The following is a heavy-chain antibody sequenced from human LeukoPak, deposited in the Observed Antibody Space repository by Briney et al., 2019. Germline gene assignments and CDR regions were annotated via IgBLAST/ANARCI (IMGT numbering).Heavy chain of an antibody. Sequence: ASVKLSCKASGYTFTSYDINWVRQATGQGLEWMGWINPIIGDTNYAHSFEGRVTMTRDTSISTAYMELSRLRADDTAVYYCARGGGRLGYCSSTSCYTTNWFDPWGQGTLVTVSS. D-gene: IGHD2-2*02. CDR1: GYTFTSYD. CDR3: ARGGGRLGYCSSTSCYTTNWFDP. J-gene: IGHJ5*02. CDR2: INPIIGDT. V-gene: IGHV1-2*07.